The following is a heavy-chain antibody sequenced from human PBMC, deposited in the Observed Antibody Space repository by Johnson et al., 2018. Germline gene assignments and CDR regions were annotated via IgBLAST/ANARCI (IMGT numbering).Heavy chain of an antibody. J-gene: IGHJ6*02. CDR2: IIPIFGTA. CDR3: ARGSRGRVVAATLHYYYYRMDC. CDR1: GGTFSSYA. D-gene: IGHD2-15*01. Sequence: VQLVESGAEVKKPGSSVKVSCKASGGTFSSYAISWVRQAPGQGLEWMGGIIPIFGTANYAQKFQGRVTITADESTSTAYMEMSSLRSEDTAVYYCARGSRGRVVAATLHYYYYRMDCWGQGTTFTVSS. V-gene: IGHV1-69*01.